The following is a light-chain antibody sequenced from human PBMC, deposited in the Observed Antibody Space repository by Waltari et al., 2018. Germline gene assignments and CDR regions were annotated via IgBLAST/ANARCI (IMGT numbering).Light chain of an antibody. Sequence: DIQMTQSPSTLSASVGDRVTITCRASQSIGDWLAWYQQKPGKVPNLLIYKATTLESGVPSRFSGSRSGTEFTLTITSLQPDDFATYYCQLYNSYVYTFGQGTMLEIK. V-gene: IGKV1-5*03. CDR2: KAT. CDR1: QSIGDW. CDR3: QLYNSYVYT. J-gene: IGKJ2*01.